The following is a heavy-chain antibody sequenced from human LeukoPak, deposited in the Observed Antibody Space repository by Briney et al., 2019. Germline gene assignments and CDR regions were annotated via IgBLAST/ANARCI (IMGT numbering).Heavy chain of an antibody. CDR2: MNPNSGNT. CDR1: GYAFTSYD. CDR3: ARSLTMIVGIDY. Sequence: ASVKVSCKASGYAFTSYDMNWVRQATGQGLEWMGWMNPNSGNTGYAQKFQGRVTITRNTSISTAYMELSSLRSEDTAVYYCARSLTMIVGIDYWGQGTLVTVSS. V-gene: IGHV1-8*03. J-gene: IGHJ4*02. D-gene: IGHD3-22*01.